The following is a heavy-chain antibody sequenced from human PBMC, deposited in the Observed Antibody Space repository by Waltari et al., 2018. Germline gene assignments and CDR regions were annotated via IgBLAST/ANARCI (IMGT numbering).Heavy chain of an antibody. D-gene: IGHD3-16*01. Sequence: EVQLVESGGGSIKSGGSLTLSCEASGFTFSSHWMNWVRQVPGKGLVWVALIKSDGTYRNYADSVKGRFTISRDNAKNVVVLNMSSLRVEDTAVYYCVRGGAPRSGGLDVWGQGTTVIVSS. CDR3: VRGGAPRSGGLDV. CDR1: GFTFSSHW. CDR2: IKSDGTYR. V-gene: IGHV3-74*02. J-gene: IGHJ6*02.